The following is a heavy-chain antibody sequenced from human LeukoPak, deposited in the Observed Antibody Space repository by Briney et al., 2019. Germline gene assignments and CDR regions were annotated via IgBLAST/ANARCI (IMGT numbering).Heavy chain of an antibody. V-gene: IGHV3-30*18. CDR2: ISYDGSNK. D-gene: IGHD3-10*01. CDR1: GFTFSSYG. J-gene: IGHJ5*02. Sequence: GGSLRLSCAASGFTFSSYGMHWVRQAPGKGLEWVAVISYDGSNKYYADSVKGRFTISRDNSKNTLYLQMNSLRAEDTAVYYCAKDLEGSGNWFDPWGRGTLVTVSS. CDR3: AKDLEGSGNWFDP.